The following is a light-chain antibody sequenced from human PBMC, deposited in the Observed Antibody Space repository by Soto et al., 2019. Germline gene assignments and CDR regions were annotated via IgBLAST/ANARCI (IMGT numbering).Light chain of an antibody. CDR1: PSVSSSY. J-gene: IGKJ1*01. CDR3: QQCLTTPWT. CDR2: AAS. V-gene: IGKV3D-20*02. Sequence: EIVLAHSPATLSLCPWEIATLSCRASPSVSSSYLGWYQQKPGQAPRLLIYAASSRATGIPDRFSGSGSRTDFTLTISRLEPEDFAVYYRQQCLTTPWTFGQGTKVDIK.